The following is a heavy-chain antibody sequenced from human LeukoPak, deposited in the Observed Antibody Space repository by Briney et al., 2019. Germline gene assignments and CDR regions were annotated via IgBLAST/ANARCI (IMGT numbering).Heavy chain of an antibody. CDR1: GGTFSSYA. J-gene: IGHJ5*02. Sequence: SVKVSCKASGGTFSSYAISWVRQAPGQGLEWMGGIIPIFGTANYALKFQGRVTITADESTSTAYMELSSLRSEDTAVYYCARLAYCGGDCRNWFDPWGQGTLVTVSS. V-gene: IGHV1-69*13. D-gene: IGHD2-21*02. CDR3: ARLAYCGGDCRNWFDP. CDR2: IIPIFGTA.